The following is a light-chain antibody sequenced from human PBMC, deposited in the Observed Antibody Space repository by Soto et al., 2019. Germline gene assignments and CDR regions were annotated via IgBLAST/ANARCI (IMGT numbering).Light chain of an antibody. CDR3: QQYNNWPPWT. J-gene: IGKJ1*01. Sequence: IVMTQSPATLSVSPGERATLSCRASQSVSSNLAWYQQKPGQAPWLLIYGASTRATGIPARFSGSGSGTEFTLTISSLQSEDFAVYYCQQYNNWPPWTFGQGTKVEIK. CDR2: GAS. V-gene: IGKV3-15*01. CDR1: QSVSSN.